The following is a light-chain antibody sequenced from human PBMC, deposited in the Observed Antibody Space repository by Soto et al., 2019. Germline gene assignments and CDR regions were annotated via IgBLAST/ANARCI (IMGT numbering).Light chain of an antibody. CDR2: AAS. Sequence: DVQMTQSPSSLYASIGDRVTITCRASPNVGKYLNWYQQKPGKAPNVLIHAASTLRSGVPLRFSGSGSGTEFTLTISRLQPEDSGTYYCQQIYVTPLTVGGGTRLEV. CDR3: QQIYVTPLT. V-gene: IGKV1-39*01. J-gene: IGKJ4*01. CDR1: PNVGKY.